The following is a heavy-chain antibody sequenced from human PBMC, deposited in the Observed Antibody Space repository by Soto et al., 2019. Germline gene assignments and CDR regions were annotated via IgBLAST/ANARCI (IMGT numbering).Heavy chain of an antibody. J-gene: IGHJ5*01. V-gene: IGHV1-18*01. Sequence: QVQLVQSGAELKKPGASVKVSCKTSGYAFTNYGISWVRQAPGQGLEWMGWISISTDYSHYAQKLQGRVFMTTDTSTRTAFMELRNLRYDDTAGYYCAKNTSSWFDSWGQGTLVTVSS. CDR1: GYAFTNYG. D-gene: IGHD2-2*01. CDR3: AKNTSSWFDS. CDR2: ISISTDYS.